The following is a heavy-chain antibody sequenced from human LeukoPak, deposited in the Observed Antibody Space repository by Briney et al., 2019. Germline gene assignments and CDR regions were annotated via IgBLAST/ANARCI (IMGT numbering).Heavy chain of an antibody. V-gene: IGHV4-59*11. Sequence: SETLSRTCTVSDGSISGHYWSWIRQPPGKGLEWIGYIHSSGSSNYNPSLKSRVTISVDTSKNQFSLKVYSVTAADTAVYYCERYGDGYRYDSWGQGVLVTVSS. D-gene: IGHD5-24*01. CDR3: ERYGDGYRYDS. CDR1: DGSISGHY. CDR2: IHSSGSS. J-gene: IGHJ5*01.